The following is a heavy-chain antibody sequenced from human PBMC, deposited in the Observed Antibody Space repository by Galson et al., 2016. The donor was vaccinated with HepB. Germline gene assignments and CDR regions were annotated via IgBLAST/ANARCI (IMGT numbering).Heavy chain of an antibody. D-gene: IGHD3-22*01. J-gene: IGHJ4*02. CDR1: GFSVSSNH. Sequence: SLRLSCAASGFSVSSNHMGWVRQAPGKGLEWVSVLFNDDDTSHGGSVRGRFTISRDNSKNTLFLQMNSLRHEDTAVYYCARPYETSFYDTSRSLDYWGQGTLVTVSS. CDR2: LFNDDDT. V-gene: IGHV3-66*02. CDR3: ARPYETSFYDTSRSLDY.